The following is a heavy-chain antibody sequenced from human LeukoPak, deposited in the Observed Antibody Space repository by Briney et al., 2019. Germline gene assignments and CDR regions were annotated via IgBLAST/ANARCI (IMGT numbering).Heavy chain of an antibody. Sequence: SETLSLTCAVSGGSISSSNWWSWVRQPPGKGLEWIGEIYHSGSTNYNPSLKSRVTISVDKSKNQFSLKLSSVTAADTAVYYCASVKAGGPAFDYWGQGTLVTVSS. J-gene: IGHJ4*02. CDR3: ASVKAGGPAFDY. V-gene: IGHV4-4*02. CDR2: IYHSGST. CDR1: GGSISSSNW. D-gene: IGHD3-16*01.